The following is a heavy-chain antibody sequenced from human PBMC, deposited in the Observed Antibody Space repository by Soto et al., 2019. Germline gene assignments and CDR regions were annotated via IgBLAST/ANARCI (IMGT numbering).Heavy chain of an antibody. CDR2: INAGNGNT. D-gene: IGHD1-26*01. CDR1: GYTFTSYA. J-gene: IGHJ5*01. Sequence: QVTLVQSGAEVKKPGASVKVSCKASGYTFTSYAMHWVRQAPGQRLEWMGWINAGNGNTKYSQKFQGRVTITRDTSASTAYMELSSLRSEDTAVYYCARGGARVNRPHGFDPWGQVTLVSVAS. CDR3: ARGGARVNRPHGFDP. V-gene: IGHV1-3*01.